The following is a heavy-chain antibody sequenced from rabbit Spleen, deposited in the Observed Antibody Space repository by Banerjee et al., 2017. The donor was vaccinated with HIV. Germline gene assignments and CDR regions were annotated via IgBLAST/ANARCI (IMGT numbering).Heavy chain of an antibody. J-gene: IGHJ4*01. V-gene: IGHV1S45*01. CDR3: ARDGSGGGYDFTL. Sequence: QEQLEESGGDLVQPEGSLTLTCKASGLDFSAGYWICWVRQAPGKGLEWIACIYPKTDNTWYASWAKGRFTVSKTSSTTVTLQMTSLTAADTATYFCARDGSGGGYDFTLWGQGTLVTVS. CDR2: IYPKTDNT. D-gene: IGHD1-1*01. CDR1: GLDFSAGYW.